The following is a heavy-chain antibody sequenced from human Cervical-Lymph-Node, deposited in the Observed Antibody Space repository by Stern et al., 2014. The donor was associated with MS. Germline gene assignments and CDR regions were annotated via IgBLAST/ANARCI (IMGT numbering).Heavy chain of an antibody. CDR1: GYSFTSYW. V-gene: IGHV5-51*01. CDR3: ARHMRHGEYDSYGRAV. CDR2: IYPGDSDT. Sequence: VQLVQSGAEVKKPGESLKISCKGSGYSFTSYWIGWVRQMPGKGLEWMGIIYPGDSDTRYSPAFQGHVTIQPDTFISTAYLQWSSLKAWDTPMYYCARHMRHGEYDSYGRAVWGQGTPVTVPS. D-gene: IGHD4-17*01. J-gene: IGHJ6*02.